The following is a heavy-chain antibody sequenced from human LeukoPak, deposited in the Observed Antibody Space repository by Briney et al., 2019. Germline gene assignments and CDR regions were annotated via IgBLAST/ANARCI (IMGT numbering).Heavy chain of an antibody. D-gene: IGHD6-6*01. V-gene: IGHV3-30-3*01. J-gene: IGHJ4*02. CDR3: AREDSSSARLDY. CDR1: GFTFSSYA. Sequence: PGGSLRLSCAASGFTFSSYAMHLVRQAPGKGLEWVAVISYDGSNKYYADSVKGRFTISRDNSKNTLYLQMNSLRAEDTAVYYCAREDSSSARLDYWGQGTLVTVSS. CDR2: ISYDGSNK.